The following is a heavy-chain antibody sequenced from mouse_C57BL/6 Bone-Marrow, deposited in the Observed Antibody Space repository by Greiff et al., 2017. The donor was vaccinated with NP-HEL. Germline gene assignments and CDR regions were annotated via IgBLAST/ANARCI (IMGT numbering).Heavy chain of an antibody. Sequence: VQLKQSGGDLVKPGGSLKLSCAASGFTFSSYGMSWVRQTPDKRLEWVATISSGGSYTYYPDSVKGRFTISRDNAKNTLYLQMSSLKSEDTAMYYCARPDYYGSLYAMDYWGQGTSVTVSS. CDR3: ARPDYYGSLYAMDY. CDR2: ISSGGSYT. J-gene: IGHJ4*01. CDR1: GFTFSSYG. D-gene: IGHD1-1*01. V-gene: IGHV5-6*01.